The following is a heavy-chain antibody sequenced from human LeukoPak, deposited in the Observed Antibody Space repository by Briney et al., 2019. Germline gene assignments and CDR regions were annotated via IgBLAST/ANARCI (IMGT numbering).Heavy chain of an antibody. CDR3: ARHISGATKELSAFDI. J-gene: IGHJ3*02. V-gene: IGHV4-59*08. CDR2: IHSSGST. CDR1: GRSISSYY. Sequence: SETLSLTCTVSGRSISSYYWSWIRQSPGKGMELIAYIHSSGSTKYNPSLQSRVSISVETSENHFSLRLNSVTAADTAVYYCARHISGATKELSAFDIWGQGTMVNVSS. D-gene: IGHD1-20*01.